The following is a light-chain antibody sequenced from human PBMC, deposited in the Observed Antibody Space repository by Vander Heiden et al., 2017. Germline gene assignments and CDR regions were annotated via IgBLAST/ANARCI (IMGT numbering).Light chain of an antibody. Sequence: QSPSSLSASVGDRVTLTCRASQSISSYLNWYQQKPGKAPNLLIYAASSLQSGVPSRFSGSGSGTDFTLTISSLQPEDFATYYCQQSYSTPFTFGSGTKVDIK. CDR1: QSISSY. J-gene: IGKJ3*01. V-gene: IGKV1-39*01. CDR3: QQSYSTPFT. CDR2: AAS.